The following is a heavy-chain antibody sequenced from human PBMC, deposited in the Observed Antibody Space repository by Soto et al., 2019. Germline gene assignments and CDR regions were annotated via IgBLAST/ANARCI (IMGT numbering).Heavy chain of an antibody. CDR1: GGSISSRNYH. Sequence: QLQLQEWGPGLVKPSETLSLTCNVSGGSISSRNYHWGWIRQPPGKGLGWIGSIYYSGTTFYSPSLKSRVSISVDTSKNQFSLNLTSVTAADTAIYYCARHEFPTLSGDGYGAFHIWGQGTMVTASS. V-gene: IGHV4-39*01. J-gene: IGHJ3*02. D-gene: IGHD7-27*01. CDR2: IYYSGTT. CDR3: ARHEFPTLSGDGYGAFHI.